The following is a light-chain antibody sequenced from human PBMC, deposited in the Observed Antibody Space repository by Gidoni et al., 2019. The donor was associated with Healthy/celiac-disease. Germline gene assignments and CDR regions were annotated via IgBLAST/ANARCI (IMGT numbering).Light chain of an antibody. V-gene: IGLV2-14*01. J-gene: IGLJ3*02. Sequence: SALTPPSLLAGSPGQSITLSCTGTSSDVGGYNYVSWYQQQPGKAPKLMIYEVSNRPSGVSNRFSGSKSGNTASLTISGLQAENEADYYCSSYTSSSTWVFGGGTKLTVI. CDR3: SSYTSSSTWV. CDR1: SSDVGGYNY. CDR2: EVS.